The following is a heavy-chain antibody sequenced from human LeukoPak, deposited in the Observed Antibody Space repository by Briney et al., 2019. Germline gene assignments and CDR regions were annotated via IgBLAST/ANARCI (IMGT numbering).Heavy chain of an antibody. Sequence: PGGSLRLSCAASGFTFSSYWVHWVRQAPGKGLVWVSRINSDGSSTSYADSVKGRFTISRDNAKNTLYLQMNSLRAEDTAVYYCARDHYVRTHYYDSSGYLNYWGQGTLVTVSS. V-gene: IGHV3-74*01. CDR1: GFTFSSYW. CDR2: INSDGSST. D-gene: IGHD3-22*01. CDR3: ARDHYVRTHYYDSSGYLNY. J-gene: IGHJ4*02.